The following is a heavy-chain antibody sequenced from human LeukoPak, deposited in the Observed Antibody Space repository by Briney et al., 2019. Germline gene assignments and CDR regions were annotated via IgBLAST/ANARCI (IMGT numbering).Heavy chain of an antibody. J-gene: IGHJ4*02. CDR3: ARGHYYDSSGYYYFDY. CDR1: GFTFSDYY. CDR2: ISSSGFTI. D-gene: IGHD3-22*01. Sequence: GGSLRLSCAASGFTFSDYYMSWIRQAPGKGLEWVSYISSSGFTIYYADSVKGRFTISRDNAKNSLYLQMNSLRAEDTAVYYCARGHYYDSSGYYYFDYWSQGTLVTVSS. V-gene: IGHV3-11*04.